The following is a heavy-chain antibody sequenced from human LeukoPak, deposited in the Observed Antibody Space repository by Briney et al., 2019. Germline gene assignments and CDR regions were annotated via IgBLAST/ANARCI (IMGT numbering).Heavy chain of an antibody. CDR2: IWHDGSKK. J-gene: IGHJ4*02. CDR3: ARFDYYGSGSSNYLKY. Sequence: GGSLRLSCAASGFTFSVYGMRWVRQPPDKGLEWVAVIWHDGSKKCYADSVKGRFTSSSANSKDALYLQMDSLRADDTAVYYCARFDYYGSGSSNYLKYWGQGTLVTVSS. D-gene: IGHD3-10*01. V-gene: IGHV3-33*01. CDR1: GFTFSVYG.